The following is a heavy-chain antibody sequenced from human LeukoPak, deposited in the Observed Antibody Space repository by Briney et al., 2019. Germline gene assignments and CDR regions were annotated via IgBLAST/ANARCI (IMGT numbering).Heavy chain of an antibody. CDR3: ARGLKWDYVETRLWNY. Sequence: SETLSLTCAVCGGSFSGYYWSWIRQPPGKGLEWIGEINHSGGTNYNPSLESRVTISVGTSKQQFSLELSSVTAADTAVYYCARGLKWDYVETRLWNYWGQGTLVTVSS. V-gene: IGHV4-34*01. D-gene: IGHD1-26*01. CDR2: INHSGGT. J-gene: IGHJ4*02. CDR1: GGSFSGYY.